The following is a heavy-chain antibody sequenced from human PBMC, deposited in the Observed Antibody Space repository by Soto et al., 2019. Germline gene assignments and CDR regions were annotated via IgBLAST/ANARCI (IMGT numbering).Heavy chain of an antibody. CDR1: GFTFSSYG. CDR3: ARDLDYYGSGSYYSPHYYYYGMDV. V-gene: IGHV3-33*01. Sequence: QVQLVESGGGVVQPGRSLRLSCAASGFTFSSYGMHWVRQAPGKGLEWGAVIWDDGSNKYYADSVKGRFTISRDNSKNTLYLQMNSLRAEDTAVYYCARDLDYYGSGSYYSPHYYYYGMDVWGQGTTVTVSS. J-gene: IGHJ6*02. CDR2: IWDDGSNK. D-gene: IGHD3-10*01.